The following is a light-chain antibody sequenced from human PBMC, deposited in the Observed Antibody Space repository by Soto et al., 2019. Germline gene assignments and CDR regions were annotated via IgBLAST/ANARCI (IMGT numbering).Light chain of an antibody. CDR2: DAS. J-gene: IGKJ1*01. CDR3: QQYNERPET. V-gene: IGKV3-15*01. CDR1: QSVRSN. Sequence: IVISHSLAALSVSQGERATLSCRASQSVRSNLAWYQQRPGQAPRLLIYDASTRATGVPGRFSGSGSGTEFTLTINNLQSRDSAVDYGQQYNERPETFGPGTKVDIK.